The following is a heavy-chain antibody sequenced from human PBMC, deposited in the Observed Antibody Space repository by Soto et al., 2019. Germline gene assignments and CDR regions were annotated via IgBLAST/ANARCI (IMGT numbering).Heavy chain of an antibody. V-gene: IGHV4-59*01. D-gene: IGHD3-16*01. Sequence: SETLSLTCTVSGGSISSYYWSWIRQPPGKGLEWIGYIYSSGNSNYNPSLKSRVTISVDTPNNQFFLKLSSVTAADTAVYYCARDRGPTSYFDYWGQGNMVYVSS. CDR2: IYSSGNS. CDR1: GGSISSYY. J-gene: IGHJ4*02. CDR3: ARDRGPTSYFDY.